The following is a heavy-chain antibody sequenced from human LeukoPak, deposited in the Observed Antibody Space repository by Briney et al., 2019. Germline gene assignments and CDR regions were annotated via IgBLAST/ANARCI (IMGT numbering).Heavy chain of an antibody. CDR3: AQQGMTR. CDR2: ISSSSSYI. CDR1: GFPFSSYS. D-gene: IGHD1-14*01. V-gene: IGHV3-21*01. Sequence: GGPVSLSRAASGFPFSSYSMNGVPRAPGKGREWVSSISSSSSYIYYADSVKGRFTISRDNAKNSLYLQMNSLRAEDTAVYYCAQQGMTRWGQGTLVTVSS. J-gene: IGHJ4*02.